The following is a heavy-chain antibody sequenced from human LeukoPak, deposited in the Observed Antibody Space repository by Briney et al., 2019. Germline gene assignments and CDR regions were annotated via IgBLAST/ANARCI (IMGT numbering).Heavy chain of an antibody. CDR3: ARTKYSSSVLFDP. J-gene: IGHJ5*02. CDR2: ISSSRSYI. CDR1: GFTFSNAW. D-gene: IGHD6-6*01. V-gene: IGHV3-21*01. Sequence: GGSLRLSCAASGFTFSNAWMSWVRQAPGKGLEWVSCISSSRSYIFYADSVKGRFTISRDNAKNSLYLQMNSLRAEDTAVYYCARTKYSSSVLFDPWGQGTLVTVSS.